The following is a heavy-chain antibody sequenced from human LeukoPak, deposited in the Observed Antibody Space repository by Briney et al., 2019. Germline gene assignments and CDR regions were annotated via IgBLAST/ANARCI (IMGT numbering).Heavy chain of an antibody. D-gene: IGHD3-10*01. V-gene: IGHV3-21*01. CDR2: ISSSSSYI. Sequence: GGSLRLSCAASGFTFSSYSMNWVRQAPGKGLEWVSSISSSSSYIYYADSVKGRFTISRDNAKNSLYLQMNSLRAEDTAVYYCAREFRDYYRSGSYYRYFDYWGQGTLVTVSS. CDR3: AREFRDYYRSGSYYRYFDY. J-gene: IGHJ4*02. CDR1: GFTFSSYS.